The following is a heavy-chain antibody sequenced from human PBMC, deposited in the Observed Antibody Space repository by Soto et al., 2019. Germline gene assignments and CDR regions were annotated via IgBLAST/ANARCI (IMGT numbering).Heavy chain of an antibody. CDR1: GYTFTSYG. D-gene: IGHD6-19*01. CDR3: ARDQGQGTGWYSFDY. J-gene: IGHJ4*02. Sequence: QVQLVQSGAEVKKPGASVKVSCKASGYTFTSYGISWVRQAPGHGLEWMGWISTYNGNTNFAQKLQGRVTMTTDTSTCTAYMELSSLRSADTAVYYCARDQGQGTGWYSFDYWGQGTLVTVSS. CDR2: ISTYNGNT. V-gene: IGHV1-18*04.